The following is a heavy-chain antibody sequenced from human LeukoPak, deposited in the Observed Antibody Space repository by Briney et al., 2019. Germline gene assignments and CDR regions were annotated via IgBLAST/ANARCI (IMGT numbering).Heavy chain of an antibody. D-gene: IGHD2/OR15-2a*01. J-gene: IGHJ4*02. V-gene: IGHV1-8*03. Sequence: ASVKVSCKPSGHTFTGYDMYWVHQATGQGVEWMGWMNPNSGDTGYVQKLQGRVTISRETSISTAYMELSSLRSEETDVYYCARGVFRIRPSDYWGQGTLVTVSS. CDR3: ARGVFRIRPSDY. CDR1: GHTFTGYD. CDR2: MNPNSGDT.